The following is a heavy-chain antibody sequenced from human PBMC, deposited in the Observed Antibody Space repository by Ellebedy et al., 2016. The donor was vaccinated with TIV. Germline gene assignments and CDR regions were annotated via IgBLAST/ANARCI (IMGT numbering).Heavy chain of an antibody. Sequence: GSLRLSCTVSGGSVSSSNNFWSWIRQPPGKGLEWIGYIYYSGNSKYNPSLRRRVTTSVDTSKNQFSLKLSSVTAADTAVYYCARESYDILTGYSYGLDVWGQGTTVTVSS. CDR3: ARESYDILTGYSYGLDV. CDR2: IYYSGNS. J-gene: IGHJ6*02. V-gene: IGHV4-61*01. D-gene: IGHD3-9*01. CDR1: GGSVSSSNNF.